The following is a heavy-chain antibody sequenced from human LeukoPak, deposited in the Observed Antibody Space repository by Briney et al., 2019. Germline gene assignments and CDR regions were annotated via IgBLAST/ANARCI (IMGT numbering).Heavy chain of an antibody. J-gene: IGHJ6*02. D-gene: IGHD2-15*01. CDR2: IKQDGSEK. V-gene: IGHV3-7*03. CDR3: EAGGGGMDV. Sequence: GGSLRLSCAASGFTFNSYAIHWVRQAPGKGLEWVANIKQDGSEKYYVDSVKGRFTISRDNAKNSLYLQMNSLRAEDTAVYYCEAGGGGMDVWGQGTTVTVSS. CDR1: GFTFNSYA.